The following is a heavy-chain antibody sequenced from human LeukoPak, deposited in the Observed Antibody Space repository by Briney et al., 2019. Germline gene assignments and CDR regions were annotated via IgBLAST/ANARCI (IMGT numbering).Heavy chain of an antibody. CDR1: VGSINSGNW. Sequence: SETLSLTCGVSVGSINSGNWWTWVRQSPGKGLEWIGEIHHNGTRNYNPSLKSRVTISADTSNNQFSLKLTSLTAADTAVYYCARHRHSHHYDYWGQGTLVTVSS. CDR3: ARHRHSHHYDY. J-gene: IGHJ4*02. CDR2: IHHNGTR. D-gene: IGHD5-18*01. V-gene: IGHV4/OR15-8*01.